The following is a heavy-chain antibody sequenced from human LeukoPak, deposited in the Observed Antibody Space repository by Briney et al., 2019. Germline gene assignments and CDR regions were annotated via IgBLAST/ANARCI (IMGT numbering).Heavy chain of an antibody. D-gene: IGHD2-15*01. CDR3: ARGGSLAASYYYYGMDV. Sequence: SETLSLTCAVYGGSFSGYYWSWIRQPPGKGLEWIGYIYHSGSTYYNPSLKSRVTISVDRSKNQFSLKLSSVTAADTAVYYCARGGSLAASYYYYGMDVWGQGTTVTVSS. CDR2: IYHSGST. V-gene: IGHV4-34*01. J-gene: IGHJ6*02. CDR1: GGSFSGYY.